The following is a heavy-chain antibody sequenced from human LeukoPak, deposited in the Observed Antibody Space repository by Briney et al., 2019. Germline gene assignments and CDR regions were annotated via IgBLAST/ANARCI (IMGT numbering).Heavy chain of an antibody. V-gene: IGHV3-23*01. D-gene: IGHD1-26*01. J-gene: IGHJ4*02. Sequence: GGSLRLSCAASGFTVPDYAMTWVRQAPGKGLEWVSSISASGVMTYYADSVKGRFTISRDNSKNTLYLQMNSLRAEDTAVYYCAKDSRAYSGSYYHLDYWGQGTLVTVSS. CDR3: AKDSRAYSGSYYHLDY. CDR2: ISASGVMT. CDR1: GFTVPDYA.